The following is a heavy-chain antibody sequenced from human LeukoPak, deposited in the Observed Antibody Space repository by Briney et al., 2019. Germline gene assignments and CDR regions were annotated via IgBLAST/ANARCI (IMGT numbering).Heavy chain of an antibody. D-gene: IGHD3-3*01. CDR3: AKPFGSISSRSVYFDY. CDR2: ISWDGGST. CDR1: GFTFEVYT. Sequence: GGSLRLSCAASGFTFEVYTMHWVRQSPGKRLDWVSLISWDGGSTYYADSLKGRFTISRDNSKNSLYLQMTSLRIEDTALYYCAKPFGSISSRSVYFDYWGQGTPVTVSS. V-gene: IGHV3-43*01. J-gene: IGHJ4*02.